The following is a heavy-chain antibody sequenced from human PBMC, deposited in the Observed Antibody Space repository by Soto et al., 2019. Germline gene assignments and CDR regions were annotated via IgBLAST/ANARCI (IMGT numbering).Heavy chain of an antibody. J-gene: IGHJ4*02. V-gene: IGHV3-23*01. D-gene: IGHD3-10*01. Sequence: GGSLRLSCSASGFTFDGYAMSWVRQAPGKGRQCVSTIGGSGDGTYYADSVKGRFTISRDNYKNTLYLQMNSLRAEDTAVYYCAKAREVTLVRVPASYWGEGTLVTVSS. CDR1: GFTFDGYA. CDR2: IGGSGDGT. CDR3: AKAREVTLVRVPASY.